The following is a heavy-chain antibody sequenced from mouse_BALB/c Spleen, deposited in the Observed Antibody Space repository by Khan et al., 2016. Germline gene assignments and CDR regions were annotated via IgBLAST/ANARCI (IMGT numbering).Heavy chain of an antibody. J-gene: IGHJ4*01. CDR2: INPDSSTI. Sequence: EVKLLESGGGLVQPGGSLKLSCAASGFDFSRYWMSWVRQAPGKGLEWIGEINPDSSTINYTPSLKDKFIISRDNAKNTLYLQMSKVRSEDTALHYCARQYGNYVGYAMDYWGQGTSVTVSS. CDR3: ARQYGNYVGYAMDY. V-gene: IGHV4-1*02. CDR1: GFDFSRYW. D-gene: IGHD2-10*02.